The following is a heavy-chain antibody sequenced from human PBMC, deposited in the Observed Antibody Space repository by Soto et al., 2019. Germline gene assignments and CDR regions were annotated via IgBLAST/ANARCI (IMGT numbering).Heavy chain of an antibody. CDR2: IKYDGSST. J-gene: IGHJ4*02. CDR3: ARGAFGNYYVDD. CDR1: GFTFSRDW. V-gene: IGHV3-74*01. Sequence: EVQLVESGGGLVQPGGSLRLSCAASGFTFSRDWMHWVRQATGKGLVWVSRIKYDGSSTNYADSVKGRFTISRDNGKNTVYLQMNSLRDEDTAVYYCARGAFGNYYVDDWGQGALVTVAS. D-gene: IGHD3-10*01.